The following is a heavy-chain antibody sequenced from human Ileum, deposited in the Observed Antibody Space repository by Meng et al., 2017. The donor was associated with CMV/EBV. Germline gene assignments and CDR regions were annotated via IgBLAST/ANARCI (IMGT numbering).Heavy chain of an antibody. CDR2: ISTSGST. Sequence: QGRLHESGPGLVKPSETLSLTCTVSGGSISSYYWSWIRQPAGKGLEWIGRISTSGSTNYNPSLKSRVTMSVDASKNQFSLKLTSVTAADTAVYFCARTYSSSSGITFDYWGQGTLVTVSS. D-gene: IGHD6-6*01. V-gene: IGHV4-4*07. CDR3: ARTYSSSSGITFDY. CDR1: GGSISSYY. J-gene: IGHJ4*02.